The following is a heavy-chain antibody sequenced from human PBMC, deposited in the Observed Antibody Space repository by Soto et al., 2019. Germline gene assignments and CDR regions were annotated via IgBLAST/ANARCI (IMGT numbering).Heavy chain of an antibody. D-gene: IGHD2-2*01. CDR3: ARSQGSSTSLEIYYYYYYGMDV. V-gene: IGHV1-69*01. CDR1: GGTFSSYA. CDR2: IIPIPGTA. J-gene: IGHJ6*02. Sequence: QVQLVQSGAEVKKPGSSVNVSCKASGGTFSSYAISWVRQAPGQGLEWMGGIIPIPGTANYAQKFQGRVTITADESTSTAYMELSSLRSEDTAVYYCARSQGSSTSLEIYYYYYYGMDVWGLGTTVTVSS.